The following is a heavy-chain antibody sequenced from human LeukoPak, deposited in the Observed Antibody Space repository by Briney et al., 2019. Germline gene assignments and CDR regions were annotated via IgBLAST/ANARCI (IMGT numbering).Heavy chain of an antibody. J-gene: IGHJ4*02. CDR3: ARDKDSLWFGELDFDY. CDR1: GFTFSSYW. D-gene: IGHD3-10*01. V-gene: IGHV3-7*01. Sequence: PGGSLRLSCAASGFTFSSYWMSWVRQAPGKGLEWVANIKQDGSEEYYVDSVKGRFTISRDNAKNSLYLQMNSLRAEDTAVYYCARDKDSLWFGELDFDYWGQGTLVTVSS. CDR2: IKQDGSEE.